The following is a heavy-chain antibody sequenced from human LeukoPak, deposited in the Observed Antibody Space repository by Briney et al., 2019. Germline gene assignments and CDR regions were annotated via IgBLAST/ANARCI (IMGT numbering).Heavy chain of an antibody. D-gene: IGHD6-19*01. CDR2: IFPSDSDT. Sequence: GESLQISCKGSGNSFTRSWIGWVRQMPGKGLEWMVVIFPSDSDTTYSPSFQGQVTISVDKSLNTAYLQWSSLKASDPAMYYCARPREGSGWYDAFDIWGQGTMVTVSS. CDR3: ARPREGSGWYDAFDI. J-gene: IGHJ3*02. CDR1: GNSFTRSW. V-gene: IGHV5-51*01.